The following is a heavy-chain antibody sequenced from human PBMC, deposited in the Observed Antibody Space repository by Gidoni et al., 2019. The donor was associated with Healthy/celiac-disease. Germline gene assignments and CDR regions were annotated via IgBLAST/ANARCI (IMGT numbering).Heavy chain of an antibody. CDR3: ARDGDWNYVHDY. Sequence: EVQLVASGRGLVQPVGSLLLSFAASGFTFSSYSMNWVRQAPGKRLELDSYISSSSSTIYYADAVKGGFTITSENAKNLLYLKMNSMRAEDRAVYYCARDGDWNYVHDYWGQGTLVTVSS. D-gene: IGHD1-7*01. CDR1: GFTFSSYS. V-gene: IGHV3-48*01. CDR2: ISSSSSTI. J-gene: IGHJ4*02.